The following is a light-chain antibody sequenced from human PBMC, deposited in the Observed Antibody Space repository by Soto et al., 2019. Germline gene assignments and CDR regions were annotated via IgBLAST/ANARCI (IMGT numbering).Light chain of an antibody. Sequence: DIQMTQSPSSLSASVGDRVTITCRASQIISSYLNWYQQKPGKAPKLLIYAASSLQSGVPSRFSGSGSRTDVTLTISILQPEDLATYYCQQSDSTLTFGGGTTVEIK. CDR1: QIISSY. CDR3: QQSDSTLT. J-gene: IGKJ4*01. V-gene: IGKV1-39*01. CDR2: AAS.